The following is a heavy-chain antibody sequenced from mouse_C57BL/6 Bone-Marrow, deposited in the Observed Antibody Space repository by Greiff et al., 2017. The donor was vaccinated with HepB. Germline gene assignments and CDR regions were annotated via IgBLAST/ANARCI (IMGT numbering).Heavy chain of an antibody. D-gene: IGHD1-1*01. Sequence: QVQLKESGAELARPGASVKLSCKASGYTFTSYGISWVKQRTGQGLEWIGEIYPRSGNTYYNEKFKGKATLTADKSSSTAYMELRSLTSEDSAVYFCAGRFPQLLRGTSGYWGQGTTLTVSS. V-gene: IGHV1-81*01. CDR2: IYPRSGNT. CDR1: GYTFTSYG. J-gene: IGHJ2*01. CDR3: AGRFPQLLRGTSGY.